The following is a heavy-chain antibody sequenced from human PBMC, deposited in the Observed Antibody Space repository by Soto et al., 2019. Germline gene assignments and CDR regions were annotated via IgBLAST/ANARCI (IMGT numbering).Heavy chain of an antibody. Sequence: ETLSLTCTVSGGSISSSSYYWGWIRQPPGKGLEWVSAVSASGGSTYYADSVKGRFTISRDNAKNSLYLQMNSLRAEDTAVYYCARDPVVGWADYWGQGTLVTVSS. J-gene: IGHJ4*02. D-gene: IGHD1-26*01. V-gene: IGHV3-23*01. CDR2: VSASGGST. CDR3: ARDPVVGWADY. CDR1: GGSISSSSYY.